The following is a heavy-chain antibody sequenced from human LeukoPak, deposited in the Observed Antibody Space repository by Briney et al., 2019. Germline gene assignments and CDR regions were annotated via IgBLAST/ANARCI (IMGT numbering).Heavy chain of an antibody. CDR2: INHSGST. J-gene: IGHJ6*02. D-gene: IGHD5-18*01. Sequence: SETLSLTCAVYGGSFSGYYWSWIRQPPGKGLEWIGEINHSGSTNYNPSLKSRVTISVDTSKNQFSLKLSSVTAADTAVYYCARAPGGGYSYGFDYYYYGMDVWGQGTTVTVSS. CDR3: ARAPGGGYSYGFDYYYYGMDV. V-gene: IGHV4-34*01. CDR1: GGSFSGYY.